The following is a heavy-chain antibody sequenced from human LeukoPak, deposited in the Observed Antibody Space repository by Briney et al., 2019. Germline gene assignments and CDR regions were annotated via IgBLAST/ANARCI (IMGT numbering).Heavy chain of an antibody. CDR1: GYTFTGYY. Sequence: ASVKVSCKASGYTFTGYYMHWVRQAPGQGLEWMGWINPNSGGTNYAQKFQGRVTMTRDTSISTAYMELSRLRSDDTAVYYCARGDTALYNWNYKPLFDYWGQGTLVTVSS. D-gene: IGHD1-7*01. CDR2: INPNSGGT. CDR3: ARGDTALYNWNYKPLFDY. V-gene: IGHV1-2*02. J-gene: IGHJ4*02.